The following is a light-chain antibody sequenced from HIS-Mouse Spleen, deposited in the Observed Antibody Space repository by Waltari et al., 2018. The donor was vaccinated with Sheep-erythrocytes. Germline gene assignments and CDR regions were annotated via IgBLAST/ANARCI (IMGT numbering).Light chain of an antibody. J-gene: IGKJ2*01. Sequence: DIVMTQSPLSLPVTPGEPASISCRSSQSLLHSNGYNYLDWYLQKPGQSPQLLIYLGSNRDSGVPDRCSGSGSGTDFTLKISRVEAEDVGVYYCMQALQTPLTFGQGTKLEIK. V-gene: IGKV2-28*01. CDR1: QSLLHSNGYNY. CDR2: LGS. CDR3: MQALQTPLT.